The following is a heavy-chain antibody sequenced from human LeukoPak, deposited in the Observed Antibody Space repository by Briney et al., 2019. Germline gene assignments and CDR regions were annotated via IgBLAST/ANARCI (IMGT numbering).Heavy chain of an antibody. CDR2: IRSKAYGGTT. CDR3: ARGGDFGVPAPLGIDAFDF. CDR1: GFTFGDYA. J-gene: IGHJ3*01. D-gene: IGHD2-2*01. Sequence: GGSLRLSCTASGFTFGDYAMSWFRQAPGKGLEWVGFIRSKAYGGTTEYAASVKGRFTISRDDSKSIAYLQMNSLKTEDTAVYYCARGGDFGVPAPLGIDAFDFWGQGTMVTVSS. V-gene: IGHV3-49*03.